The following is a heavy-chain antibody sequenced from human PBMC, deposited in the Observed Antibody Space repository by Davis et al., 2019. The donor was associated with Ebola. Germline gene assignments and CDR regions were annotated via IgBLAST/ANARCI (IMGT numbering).Heavy chain of an antibody. CDR3: ANFPPYATYFEN. J-gene: IGHJ4*02. CDR2: ISHGADTT. CDR1: GFIFSTYA. Sequence: GGSLRLSCAASGFIFSTYAMTWVRQAPGKGLEWVATISHGADTTFHADSVKGRFTISRDNSKDTLYLQMNSVRAEDTALYYCANFPPYATYFENWGRGTLVTVSS. D-gene: IGHD2-15*01. V-gene: IGHV3-23*01.